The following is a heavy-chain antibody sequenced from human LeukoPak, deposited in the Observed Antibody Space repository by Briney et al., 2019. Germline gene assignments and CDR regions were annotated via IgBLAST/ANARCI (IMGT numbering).Heavy chain of an antibody. CDR1: GGSISSYY. Sequence: SETLSLTCTVSGGSISSYYWSWIRQPPGKGLEWIGYIYYSGSTNYNPSLKSRVTISVDTSKNQFSLKLSSVTAADTAVYYCARDRAYCGGDCYGPFDYWGQGTLVTVSS. V-gene: IGHV4-59*12. CDR3: ARDRAYCGGDCYGPFDY. J-gene: IGHJ4*02. CDR2: IYYSGST. D-gene: IGHD2-21*01.